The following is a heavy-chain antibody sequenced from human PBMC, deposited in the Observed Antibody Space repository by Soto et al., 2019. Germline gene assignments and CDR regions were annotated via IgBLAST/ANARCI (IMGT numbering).Heavy chain of an antibody. J-gene: IGHJ4*02. CDR3: TTDFRSAYCGGDCYSVPYFDY. V-gene: IGHV3-15*01. CDR2: IKSKTDGGTT. D-gene: IGHD2-21*02. Sequence: GGSLRLSCAASGFTFSNAWMSWVRQAPGKGPEWVGRIKSKTDGGTTDYAAPVKGRFTISRDDSKKTLYLQMNSLKTEDTAVYYCTTDFRSAYCGGDCYSVPYFDYWGQGTLVTVSS. CDR1: GFTFSNAW.